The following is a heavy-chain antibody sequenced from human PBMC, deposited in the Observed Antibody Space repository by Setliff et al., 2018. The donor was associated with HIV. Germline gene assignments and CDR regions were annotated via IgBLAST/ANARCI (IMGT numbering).Heavy chain of an antibody. CDR2: INTDNGYT. V-gene: IGHV1-3*04. D-gene: IGHD5-12*01. Sequence: ASVKVSCKASGYTFTYYPMHWVRQAPGQRLEWMGWINTDNGYTKYSEKFQGRVSITKDTSATTVYMELSSLRSEDTAVYYCARDSAIVTTIIDHYYGMDVWGQGTTVTVSS. J-gene: IGHJ6*02. CDR1: GYTFTYYP. CDR3: ARDSAIVTTIIDHYYGMDV.